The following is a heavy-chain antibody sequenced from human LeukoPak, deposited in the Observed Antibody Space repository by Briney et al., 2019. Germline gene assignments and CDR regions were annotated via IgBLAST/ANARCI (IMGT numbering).Heavy chain of an antibody. Sequence: GGSLRLSCAASGFIFNTYETNWVRQAPGKGLEWVSYISKSGSTINYADSVKGRFTISRDNAKNSLYLQMNSLRAEDTAVYYCAPLLVAPYDMDVWGQGTTVTVSS. CDR2: ISKSGSTI. CDR1: GFIFNTYE. J-gene: IGHJ6*02. V-gene: IGHV3-48*03. D-gene: IGHD3-10*01. CDR3: APLLVAPYDMDV.